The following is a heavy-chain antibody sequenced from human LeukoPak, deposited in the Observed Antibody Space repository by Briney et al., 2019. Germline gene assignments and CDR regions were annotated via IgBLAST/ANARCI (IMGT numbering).Heavy chain of an antibody. CDR1: GGSFSGYY. CDR3: ARGGRRITIFGVVIKNNYFDY. J-gene: IGHJ4*02. D-gene: IGHD3-3*01. CDR2: INRSGST. Sequence: SETLSLTCAVYGGSFSGYYWSWIRQPPGKGLEWIGEINRSGSTNYNPSLKSRVTISVDTSKNQFSLKLSSVTAADTAVYYCARGGRRITIFGVVIKNNYFDYWGQGTLVTVSS. V-gene: IGHV4-34*01.